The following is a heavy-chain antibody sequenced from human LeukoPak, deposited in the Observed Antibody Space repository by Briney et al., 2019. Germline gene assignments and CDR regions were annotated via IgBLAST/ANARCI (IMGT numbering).Heavy chain of an antibody. CDR3: AREYYDSSEFDS. CDR1: GNTFTGYY. CDR2: INPNSGDT. J-gene: IGHJ4*02. D-gene: IGHD3-22*01. V-gene: IGHV1-2*06. Sequence: ASVKVSCKTSGNTFTGYYIHWVRQARGQGLEWVGRINPNSGDTKYAPKFQGRVTMTRDTSISTIYMELSSLRSDDTAVYYCAREYYDSSEFDSWGQGTLVTVSS.